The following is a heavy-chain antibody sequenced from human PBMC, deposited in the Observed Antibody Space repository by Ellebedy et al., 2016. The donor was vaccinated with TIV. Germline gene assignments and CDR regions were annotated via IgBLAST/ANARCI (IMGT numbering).Heavy chain of an antibody. CDR3: AYRFGELFNYGMDV. Sequence: GSLRLSXTVSGGSISSSSYYWGWIRQPPGKGLEWIGSIYYSGSTYYNPSLKSRVTISVDTSKNQFSLKLSSVTAADTAVYYCAYRFGELFNYGMDVWGQGTTVTVSS. J-gene: IGHJ6*02. V-gene: IGHV4-39*07. CDR1: GGSISSSSYY. CDR2: IYYSGST. D-gene: IGHD3-10*01.